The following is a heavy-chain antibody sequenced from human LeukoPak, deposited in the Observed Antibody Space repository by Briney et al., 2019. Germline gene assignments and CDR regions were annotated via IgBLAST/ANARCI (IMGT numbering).Heavy chain of an antibody. V-gene: IGHV1-18*01. J-gene: IGHJ6*02. Sequence: GASVKVSCKATGYTFTNYGISWVRQAPGQGLEWMGWISAYNGNTNFAQKIQGRVTMTTDTSTSTAYMELRSLRSDDTAVYYCARVRPRGYEYYYYGMDVWGQGTTVTVSS. D-gene: IGHD5-18*01. CDR1: GYTFTNYG. CDR2: ISAYNGNT. CDR3: ARVRPRGYEYYYYGMDV.